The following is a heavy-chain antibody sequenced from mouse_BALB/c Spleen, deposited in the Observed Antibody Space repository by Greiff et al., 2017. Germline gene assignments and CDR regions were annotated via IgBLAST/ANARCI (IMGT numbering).Heavy chain of an antibody. J-gene: IGHJ3*01. Sequence: QVQLKESGAELMKPGASVKISCKATGYTFSSYWIEWVKQRPGHGLEWIGEILPGSGSTNYNEKFKGKATFTADTSSNTAYMQLSSLTSEDSDVYYCARNYYGSSYNAYWGQGTLVTVSA. V-gene: IGHV1-9*01. CDR2: ILPGSGST. D-gene: IGHD1-1*01. CDR1: GYTFSSYW. CDR3: ARNYYGSSYNAY.